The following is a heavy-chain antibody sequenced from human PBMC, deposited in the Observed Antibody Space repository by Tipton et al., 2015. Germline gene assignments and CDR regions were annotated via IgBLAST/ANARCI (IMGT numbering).Heavy chain of an antibody. CDR1: GYSISSGYS. J-gene: IGHJ4*02. CDR2: IQYSGST. CDR3: ARARGRHGGLFDS. D-gene: IGHD4-23*01. V-gene: IGHV4-38-2*01. Sequence: TLSLTCAVSGYSISSGYSWGWIRQPPGKGLEWIGYIQYSGSTNYNPSLKSRVTISVDTSKTQFSLKMSSVTASDTAVYYCARARGRHGGLFDSWGQGSLVTVSS.